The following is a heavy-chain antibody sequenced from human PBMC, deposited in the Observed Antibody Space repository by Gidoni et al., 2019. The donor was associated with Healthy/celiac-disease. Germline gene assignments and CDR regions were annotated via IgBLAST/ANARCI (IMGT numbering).Heavy chain of an antibody. J-gene: IGHJ4*02. D-gene: IGHD3-22*01. Sequence: QVQLVQSGAEVKKPGASVKVSCKASGYTFTGYYMHWVRQAPGQGLEWMGWINPNSGGTNYAQKFQGRVTMTRDTSISTAYMELSRLRSDDTAVYYCAREYYYDSSGYYYALDYWGQGTLVTVSS. CDR1: GYTFTGYY. CDR3: AREYYYDSSGYYYALDY. CDR2: INPNSGGT. V-gene: IGHV1-2*02.